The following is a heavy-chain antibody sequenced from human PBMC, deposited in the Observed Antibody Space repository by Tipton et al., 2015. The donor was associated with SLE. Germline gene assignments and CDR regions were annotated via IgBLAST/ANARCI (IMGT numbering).Heavy chain of an antibody. V-gene: IGHV1-8*02. Sequence: QSGAEVKKPGASVKVSCKASGYTFTSYDINWVRQATGQGLEWMGWMNPNSGNTGYAQKFQGRVTMTRNTSISTAYMELSSLRSEDTAAYYCARGQEGLLWFRELSDYWGQGTLITVSS. D-gene: IGHD3-10*01. CDR1: GYTFTSYD. CDR2: MNPNSGNT. CDR3: ARGQEGLLWFRELSDY. J-gene: IGHJ4*02.